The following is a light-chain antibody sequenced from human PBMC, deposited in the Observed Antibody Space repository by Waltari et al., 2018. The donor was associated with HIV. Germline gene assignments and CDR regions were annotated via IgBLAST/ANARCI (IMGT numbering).Light chain of an antibody. J-gene: IGLJ2*01. V-gene: IGLV6-57*03. CDR3: QSYDSSNVV. CDR1: RGSIASNF. CDR2: EDN. Sequence: NFMLTQPHSVSESPGKTVAISCTRSRGSIASNFVQWYQQRPGSAPTIVIYEDNQRPSGVPDRFSGSIDSSSNSASLTISGLKTEDEADYYCQSYDSSNVVFGGGTKLTVL.